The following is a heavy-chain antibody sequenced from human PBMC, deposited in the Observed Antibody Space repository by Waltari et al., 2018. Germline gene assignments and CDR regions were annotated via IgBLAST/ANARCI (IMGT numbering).Heavy chain of an antibody. CDR3: AKSGPEGVATAGNVH. CDR1: GFTFNNFE. J-gene: IGHJ1*01. D-gene: IGHD6-13*01. Sequence: VQLVESGGGLVQPGESLSLSCAASGFTFNNFEMNWVRQAPGRGLEWVAYISSRGATMYYADSLRGRFTISRDNARSSLFLQMTSLRAEDTAMYFCAKSGPEGVATAGNVHWGQGTLVTVSS. CDR2: ISSRGATM. V-gene: IGHV3-48*03.